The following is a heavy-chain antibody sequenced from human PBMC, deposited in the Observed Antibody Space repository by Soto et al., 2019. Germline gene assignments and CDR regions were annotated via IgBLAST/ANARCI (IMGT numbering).Heavy chain of an antibody. CDR1: GGSVNSGNYY. Sequence: QVQLQQWGAGLLKPSETLSLTCAVNGGSVNSGNYYWSWIRQPPGKGLEWIGEMSHSGGTHFNPSLKSRCTISVDTSKNQFSLKMSSVTAADTALYYCARVERGTATTVVDAFDIWGPGTMVTVSS. J-gene: IGHJ3*02. CDR2: MSHSGGT. V-gene: IGHV4-34*01. D-gene: IGHD1-1*01. CDR3: ARVERGTATTVVDAFDI.